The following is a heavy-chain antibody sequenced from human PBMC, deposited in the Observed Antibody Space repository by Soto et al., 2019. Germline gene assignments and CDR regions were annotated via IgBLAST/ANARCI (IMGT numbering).Heavy chain of an antibody. CDR2: MKSYRGGGTT. CDR1: GFSFSPTW. CDR3: IWQQDFYYGKAV. J-gene: IGHJ6*02. V-gene: IGHV3-15*07. D-gene: IGHD6-13*01. Sequence: EVQLVESGGRLVTPGGSLRLSCTGTGFSFSPTWRNRVRQAPGKGLEWVGRMKSYRGGGTTDYAATVQGRFTISRDDSKNTLYLQMNSLKFEDTALYFCIWQQDFYYGKAVWGQGTTVTVSS.